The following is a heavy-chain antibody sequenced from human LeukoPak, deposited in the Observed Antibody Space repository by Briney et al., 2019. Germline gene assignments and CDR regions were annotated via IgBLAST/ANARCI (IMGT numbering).Heavy chain of an antibody. D-gene: IGHD6-19*01. CDR3: AKGAVAGNQKPGGY. J-gene: IGHJ4*02. CDR1: GFTFCSYA. V-gene: IGHV3-23*01. CDR2: ISGSGGST. Sequence: PGGSLSLSCAASGFTFCSYAMSWVRQAPGKGMEWVSAISGSGGSTYCADSVKGRFTISRDNSKNTLYLQMNSLRAEDTAVYHCAKGAVAGNQKPGGYWGQGTLVTVSS.